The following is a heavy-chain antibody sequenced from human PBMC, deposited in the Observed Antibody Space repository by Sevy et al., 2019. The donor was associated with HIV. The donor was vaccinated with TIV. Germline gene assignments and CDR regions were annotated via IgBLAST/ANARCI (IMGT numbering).Heavy chain of an antibody. D-gene: IGHD2-2*01. V-gene: IGHV3-7*01. CDR2: IKFDGSNT. J-gene: IGHJ4*02. Sequence: GGSLRLSCAASGFTFSNYWMSWIRQTPGKGLERVANIKFDGSNTYYVDSVRGRLTVSRDNARYSLHLQMNSLTAEDAGLYYCVRDRTCVEGCYYFDYWGRGALVTVSS. CDR3: VRDRTCVEGCYYFDY. CDR1: GFTFSNYW.